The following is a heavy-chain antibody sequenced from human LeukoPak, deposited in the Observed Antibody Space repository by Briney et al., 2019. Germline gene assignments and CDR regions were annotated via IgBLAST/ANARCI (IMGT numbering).Heavy chain of an antibody. CDR3: ARDPAARSVYAFDI. D-gene: IGHD5-18*01. V-gene: IGHV3-30*04. Sequence: PGGSLRFSCAASGFTLSSYAMHWVRQAPGKGLEWVAVISYDGSNKYYADSVKGRFTISRDNSKNTLYLQMNSLRAEDTAVYYCARDPAARSVYAFDIWGQGTMVTVSS. CDR1: GFTLSSYA. J-gene: IGHJ3*02. CDR2: ISYDGSNK.